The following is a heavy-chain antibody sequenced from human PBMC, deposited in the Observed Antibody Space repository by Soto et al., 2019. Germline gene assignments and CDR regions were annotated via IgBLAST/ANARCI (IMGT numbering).Heavy chain of an antibody. Sequence: QVQLVESGGGAVQPGRSLRLSCAASGFSFRTYGMHWVRQAPGKGLEWLAVISNNGINKYYADSVKGRFTISRDNSRDSLFLQMNCLRGEDTAIYYCAKVIRADSTSSNFYYYSGLDVWGQGTTVTVS. CDR3: AKVIRADSTSSNFYYYSGLDV. CDR1: GFSFRTYG. J-gene: IGHJ6*02. V-gene: IGHV3-30*18. D-gene: IGHD6-6*01. CDR2: ISNNGINK.